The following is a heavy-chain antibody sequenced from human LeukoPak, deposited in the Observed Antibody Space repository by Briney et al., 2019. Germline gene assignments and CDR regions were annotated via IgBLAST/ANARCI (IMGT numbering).Heavy chain of an antibody. CDR3: ARDGKYGGNRVFDY. Sequence: SETLSLTCTVSGGSISSYYWSWIRQPPGKGLEWIGYIYHSGSINYNPSLKSRVTISVDTSKNQFSLKLSSVTAADTAVYYCARDGKYGGNRVFDYWGQGTLVTVSS. V-gene: IGHV4-59*01. J-gene: IGHJ4*02. CDR1: GGSISSYY. D-gene: IGHD4-23*01. CDR2: IYHSGSI.